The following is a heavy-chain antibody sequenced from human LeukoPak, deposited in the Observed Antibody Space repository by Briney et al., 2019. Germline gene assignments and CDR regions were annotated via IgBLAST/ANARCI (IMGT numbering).Heavy chain of an antibody. CDR3: ARAPLHDEGY. D-gene: IGHD1-1*01. Sequence: GGSLRLSCAASGFIFRSSWMHWVRQAPGKGLVWVSRITGDGSITTYADSVKGRFTISRDNAKNTLYPQMNSLRAEDTAVYYCARAPLHDEGYWGQGTLVTVSS. CDR2: ITGDGSIT. J-gene: IGHJ4*02. CDR1: GFIFRSSW. V-gene: IGHV3-74*01.